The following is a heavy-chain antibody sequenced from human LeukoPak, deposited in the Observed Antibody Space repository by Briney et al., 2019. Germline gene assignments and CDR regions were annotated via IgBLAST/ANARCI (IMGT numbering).Heavy chain of an antibody. V-gene: IGHV4-39*07. J-gene: IGHJ5*02. CDR3: ARGDPFWSGYSGENSENWLDP. Sequence: KPSETLSLTCTVSGGSISSSDSYWGWIRQPPGKGLEWIGNIYYSGTTYYNPSLKSRVTISVDTSKNHFSLKLSSVTAADTAMYYCARGDPFWSGYSGENSENWLDPWGQGTLVTVSS. D-gene: IGHD3-3*01. CDR2: IYYSGTT. CDR1: GGSISSSDSY.